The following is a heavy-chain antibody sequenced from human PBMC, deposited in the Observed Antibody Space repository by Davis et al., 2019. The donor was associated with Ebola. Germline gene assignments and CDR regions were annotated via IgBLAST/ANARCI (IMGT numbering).Heavy chain of an antibody. CDR1: GFTFSSYS. CDR2: ISSSSSYI. CDR3: TTYRDYGMDV. D-gene: IGHD1-14*01. Sequence: GESLKISCAASGFTFSSYSMNWVRQAPGKGLEWVSSISSSSSYIYYADSVKGRFTISRDNAKNSLYLQMNSLRAEDTAVYYCTTYRDYGMDVWGKGTTVTVSS. V-gene: IGHV3-21*01. J-gene: IGHJ6*04.